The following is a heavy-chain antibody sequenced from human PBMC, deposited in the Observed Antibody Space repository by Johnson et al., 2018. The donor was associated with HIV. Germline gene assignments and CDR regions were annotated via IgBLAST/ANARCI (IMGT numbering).Heavy chain of an antibody. V-gene: IGHV3-30*03. CDR3: ARDGESQQLPLGDAFDI. Sequence: QVQLVESGGGVVQPGRSLRLSCEASQFTFSSYGMHWVRQAPGKGLEWVAAISFAGTIKYYAHSVKGRFTISRENSKNTLYLQMNSLRGEDTAVYYCARDGESQQLPLGDAFDIWGQGTMVTVSS. CDR2: ISFAGTIK. D-gene: IGHD6-13*01. J-gene: IGHJ3*02. CDR1: QFTFSSYG.